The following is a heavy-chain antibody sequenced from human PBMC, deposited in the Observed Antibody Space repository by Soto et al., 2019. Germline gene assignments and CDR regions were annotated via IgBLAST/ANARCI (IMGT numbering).Heavy chain of an antibody. J-gene: IGHJ4*02. CDR2: IYYSGST. CDR1: GGSISSYY. Sequence: PSETLSLTCTVSGGSISSYYWSWIRQPPGKGLEWIGYIYYSGSTNYNPSLKSRVTISVDTSKNQFSLKLSSVTAADTAVYYCARGSSSWYPHFVYWGQGTLVTVSS. V-gene: IGHV4-59*01. CDR3: ARGSSSWYPHFVY. D-gene: IGHD6-13*01.